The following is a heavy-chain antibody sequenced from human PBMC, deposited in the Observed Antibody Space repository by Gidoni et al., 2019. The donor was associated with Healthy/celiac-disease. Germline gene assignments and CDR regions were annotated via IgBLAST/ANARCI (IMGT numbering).Heavy chain of an antibody. Sequence: EVQLLESGGGLVQPGGSLRLSCAASGFTFSSYAMSWVRQAPGQGLEWVSAISGSGGSTYYADSVKGRFTISRDNSKNTLYLQMNSLRAEDTAVYYCAKDQQYSYGLGDWYFDLWGRGTLVTVSS. J-gene: IGHJ2*01. V-gene: IGHV3-23*01. CDR1: GFTFSSYA. CDR2: ISGSGGST. D-gene: IGHD5-18*01. CDR3: AKDQQYSYGLGDWYFDL.